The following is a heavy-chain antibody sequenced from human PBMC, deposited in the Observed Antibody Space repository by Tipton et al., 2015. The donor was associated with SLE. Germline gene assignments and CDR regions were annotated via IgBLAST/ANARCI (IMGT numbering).Heavy chain of an antibody. CDR1: GGSFSGYY. CDR2: INHSGST. J-gene: IGHJ3*02. CDR3: ASLSGSYSLKAFDI. D-gene: IGHD1-26*01. Sequence: TLSLTCAVYGGSFSGYYWSWIRQPPGKGLEWIGEINHSGSTNYNPSLKSRVTISVDTSKNQFSLKLSSVTAADTAVYYCASLSGSYSLKAFDIWGQGTMVTVSS. V-gene: IGHV4-34*01.